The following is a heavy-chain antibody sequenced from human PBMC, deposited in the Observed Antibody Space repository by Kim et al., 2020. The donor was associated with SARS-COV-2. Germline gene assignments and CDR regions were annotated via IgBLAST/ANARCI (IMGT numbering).Heavy chain of an antibody. J-gene: IGHJ4*02. V-gene: IGHV1-46*02. CDR2: ITPSGDRT. D-gene: IGHD6-13*01. Sequence: VKVSCKASGYTFNRSYMHWVRQAPGQGLEWMAIITPSGDRTTYAQKFQARVTMTWDTSTSTVHMELSSLRSEDTAVYYCARDLGQQGFDYWGQGTLVTVSS. CDR1: GYTFNRSY. CDR3: ARDLGQQGFDY.